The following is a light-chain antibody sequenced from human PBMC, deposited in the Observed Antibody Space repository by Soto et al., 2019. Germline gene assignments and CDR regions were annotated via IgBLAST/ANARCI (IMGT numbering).Light chain of an antibody. J-gene: IGLJ3*02. CDR3: AAWDDSLSGGV. CDR2: SNN. V-gene: IGLV1-47*02. Sequence: QSVLTQPPSASGTPGQRVTISCSGSSSNIGSNYVYWYQQLPGTAPKLLIYSNNQRPSGVPDRFSGSKSGTSASLAISGLGSEDEADYYCAAWDDSLSGGVFGGGTKLTAL. CDR1: SSNIGSNY.